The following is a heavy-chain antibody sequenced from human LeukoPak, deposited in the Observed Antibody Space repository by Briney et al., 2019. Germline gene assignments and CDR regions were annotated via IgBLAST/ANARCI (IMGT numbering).Heavy chain of an antibody. J-gene: IGHJ5*02. Sequence: ASVKVSCKASRYTFTNYDLNWVRQAPGQGLEWMGWMNPTSGNTGYAQKFQGRVTMTRDTSISTAYMELTSLRSEDTAVYYCARDYGGNSGWFDPWGQGTLVTVSS. CDR3: ARDYGGNSGWFDP. D-gene: IGHD4-23*01. CDR2: MNPTSGNT. V-gene: IGHV1-8*01. CDR1: RYTFTNYD.